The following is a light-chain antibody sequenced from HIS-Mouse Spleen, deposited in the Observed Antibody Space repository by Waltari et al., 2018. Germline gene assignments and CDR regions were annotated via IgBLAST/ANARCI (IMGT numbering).Light chain of an antibody. V-gene: IGLV1-47*01. J-gene: IGLJ2*01. CDR1: SSNIGRTY. CDR3: AAWDDSLSGRV. CDR2: RNN. Sequence: QSVLTQPPSASGTPGQRVTISCSVSSSNIGRTYVYWYQQLPGTAPKLLIYRNNQRPSGVPDRFSGSKSGTSASLAISGLRSEDEADYYCAAWDDSLSGRVFGGGTKLTVL.